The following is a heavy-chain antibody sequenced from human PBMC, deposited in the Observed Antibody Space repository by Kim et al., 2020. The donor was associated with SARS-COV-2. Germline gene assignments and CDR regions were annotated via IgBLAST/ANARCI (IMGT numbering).Heavy chain of an antibody. D-gene: IGHD3-22*01. Sequence: NPSLKSRVTISVDTSKNQFSLKLRSVTAEDTAVYYCARHNYDSSGWVVDPWGQGTLVTVSS. V-gene: IGHV4-59*08. J-gene: IGHJ5*02. CDR3: ARHNYDSSGWVVDP.